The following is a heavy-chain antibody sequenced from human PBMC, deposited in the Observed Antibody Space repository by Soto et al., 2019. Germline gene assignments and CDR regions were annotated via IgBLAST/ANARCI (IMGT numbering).Heavy chain of an antibody. D-gene: IGHD2-2*02. Sequence: PGGSLRLSCAASGFTFSSYWMHWVRQAPRKGLVWVSRINSDGSSTSYADSVKGRFTISRDNAKNTLYLQMNSLRAEDTAVYYCARVEYCSSTSCYNSYYYGMDVWGQGTTVTVSS. CDR2: INSDGSST. CDR3: ARVEYCSSTSCYNSYYYGMDV. CDR1: GFTFSSYW. V-gene: IGHV3-74*01. J-gene: IGHJ6*02.